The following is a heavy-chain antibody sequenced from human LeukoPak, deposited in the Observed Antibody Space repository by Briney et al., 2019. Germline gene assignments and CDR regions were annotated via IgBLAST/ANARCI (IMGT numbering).Heavy chain of an antibody. CDR3: ARGLGAFDI. J-gene: IGHJ3*02. V-gene: IGHV3-33*01. Sequence: GGSPRLSCAASGFTFSSYGMHWVRQAPGKGLEWVAVIWYDGSNKYYADSVKGRFTISRDNSKNTLYLQMNSLRAEDTAVYYCARGLGAFDIWGQGTMVTVSS. CDR1: GFTFSSYG. CDR2: IWYDGSNK.